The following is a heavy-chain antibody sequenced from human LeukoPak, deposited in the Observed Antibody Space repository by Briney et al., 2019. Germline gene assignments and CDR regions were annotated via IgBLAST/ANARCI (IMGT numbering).Heavy chain of an antibody. CDR1: GYTLTELS. D-gene: IGHD6-19*01. CDR2: FDPEDGET. CDR3: ARSGWWKGWFDP. V-gene: IGHV1-24*01. Sequence: ASVKVSCKVSGYTLTELSMHWVRQAPGKGLEWMGGFDPEDGETIYAQKFQGRVTMTEDTSTDTAYMELSSLRSADTAVYYCARSGWWKGWFDPWGQGTLVTVSS. J-gene: IGHJ5*02.